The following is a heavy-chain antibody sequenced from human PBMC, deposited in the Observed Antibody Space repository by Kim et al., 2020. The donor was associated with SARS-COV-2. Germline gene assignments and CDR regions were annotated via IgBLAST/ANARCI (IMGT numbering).Heavy chain of an antibody. V-gene: IGHV3-7*01. CDR1: GFIFGSYW. CDR2: IKEDGSEK. Sequence: GGSLRLSCAASGFIFGSYWMTWVRQAPGKGLEWVANIKEDGSEKYYVDSVKGRFTISRDNAKKSLYLQMNSLRAEDTAVYYCARDAAAGTWGQGTLVTVS. J-gene: IGHJ5*02. D-gene: IGHD6-13*01. CDR3: ARDAAAGT.